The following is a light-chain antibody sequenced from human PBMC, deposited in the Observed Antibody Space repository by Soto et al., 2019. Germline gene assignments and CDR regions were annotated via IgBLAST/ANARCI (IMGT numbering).Light chain of an antibody. V-gene: IGLV1-40*01. CDR1: SSNIGAGYD. Sequence: QAVVTQPPSVSGAPGQRVTISCTGSSSNIGAGYDVHWYQQLPGTAPKLLIYGNSNRPSGVPDRFSGSKSGTSASLAITGLQAEDEAVYYCQSYVSSLSGVVFGGGTKLTVL. J-gene: IGLJ2*01. CDR2: GNS. CDR3: QSYVSSLSGVV.